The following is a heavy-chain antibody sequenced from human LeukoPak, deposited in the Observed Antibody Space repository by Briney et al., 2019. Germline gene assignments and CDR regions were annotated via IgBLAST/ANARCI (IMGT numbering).Heavy chain of an antibody. CDR1: GYALTGYY. J-gene: IGHJ5*02. D-gene: IGHD3-16*02. Sequence: ASVKVSCKASGYALTGYYMHWVRQAPGQGLEWMGWMNPNSGGTKYAQKFQGRVTMTRDTSISTAYMELSRLRSDDTAMYYCARDKLGLGELSLYDQWGQGTLVTVFS. CDR2: MNPNSGGT. CDR3: ARDKLGLGELSLYDQ. V-gene: IGHV1-2*02.